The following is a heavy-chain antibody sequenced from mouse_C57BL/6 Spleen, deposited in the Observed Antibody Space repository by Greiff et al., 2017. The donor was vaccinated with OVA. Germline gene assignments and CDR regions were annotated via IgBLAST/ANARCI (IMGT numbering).Heavy chain of an antibody. CDR3: ARSTMVKGFAY. CDR2: IYPRDGST. CDR1: GYTFTSYD. D-gene: IGHD2-2*01. Sequence: VQLVESGPELVKPGASVKLSCKASGYTFTSYDINWVKQRPGQGLEWIGWIYPRDGSTKYNEKFKGKATLTVDTSSSTAYMELHSLTSEDSAVYFCARSTMVKGFAYWGQGTLVTVSA. J-gene: IGHJ3*01. V-gene: IGHV1-85*01.